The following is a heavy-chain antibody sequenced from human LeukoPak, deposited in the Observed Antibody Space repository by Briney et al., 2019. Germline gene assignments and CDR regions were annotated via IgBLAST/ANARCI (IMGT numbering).Heavy chain of an antibody. V-gene: IGHV4-34*01. CDR3: ARGHFGGRSGGSCYRY. Sequence: KPSETLSLTCAVYGGSFSGYYWSWIRQPPGKGLEWIGEINHSGSTSYNPSLKSRVTISVDTSKNQFSLKLSSVTAADTAVYYCARGHFGGRSGGSCYRYWGQGTLVTVSS. D-gene: IGHD2-15*01. CDR1: GGSFSGYY. J-gene: IGHJ4*02. CDR2: INHSGST.